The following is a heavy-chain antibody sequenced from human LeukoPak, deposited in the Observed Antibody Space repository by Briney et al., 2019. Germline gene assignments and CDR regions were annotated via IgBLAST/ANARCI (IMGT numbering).Heavy chain of an antibody. CDR1: GGSISSSSYY. J-gene: IGHJ4*02. CDR2: INHSGST. D-gene: IGHD3-22*01. Sequence: SETLSLTCTVSGGSISSSSYYWSWIRQPPGKGLEWTGEINHSGSTNYNPSLKSRVTISVDTSKNQFSLKLSSVTAADTAVYYCARTTDDSIGYSDYWGQGTVVTVSS. CDR3: ARTTDDSIGYSDY. V-gene: IGHV4-39*07.